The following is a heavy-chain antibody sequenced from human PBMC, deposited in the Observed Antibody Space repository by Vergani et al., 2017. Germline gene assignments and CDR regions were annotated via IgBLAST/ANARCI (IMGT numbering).Heavy chain of an antibody. CDR3: ARGKGYSYGYWFDP. V-gene: IGHV4-34*01. Sequence: QVQLQQWGAGLLKPSETLSLTCAVYGGSFSGYYWSWIRQPPGKGLEWIGEINHSGSTNYNPSLKSRVTISVDTSKNQFSRKLSSVTAADTAVYYCARGKGYSYGYWFDPWGQGTLVTVSS. D-gene: IGHD5-18*01. CDR2: INHSGST. J-gene: IGHJ5*02. CDR1: GGSFSGYY.